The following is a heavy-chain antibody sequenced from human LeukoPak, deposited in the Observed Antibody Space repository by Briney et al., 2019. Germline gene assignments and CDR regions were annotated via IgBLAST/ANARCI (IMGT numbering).Heavy chain of an antibody. D-gene: IGHD6-13*01. Sequence: GGSLRLSCAASGFTFSSYAMSWVRQAPGKGLEWVSSISSSSSYIYYADSVKGRFTISRDNAKNSLYLQMNSLRAEDTAVYYCARAITGIAAAGTNQYYFDYWGQGTLVTVSS. V-gene: IGHV3-21*01. CDR2: ISSSSSYI. CDR1: GFTFSSYA. J-gene: IGHJ4*02. CDR3: ARAITGIAAAGTNQYYFDY.